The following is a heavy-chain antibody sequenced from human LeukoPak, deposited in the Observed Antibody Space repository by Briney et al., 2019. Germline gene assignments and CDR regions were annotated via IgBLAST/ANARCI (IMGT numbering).Heavy chain of an antibody. Sequence: PXGSLRLSCAASGFTFSSYGMHWVRQAPGKGLEWVAVISYDGSNKYYADSAKGRFTISRDNSKNTLYLQMNSLRAEDTAVYYCAKSLGYYFDYWGQGALVTVSS. V-gene: IGHV3-30*18. J-gene: IGHJ4*02. CDR1: GFTFSSYG. CDR3: AKSLGYYFDY. CDR2: ISYDGSNK. D-gene: IGHD3-16*01.